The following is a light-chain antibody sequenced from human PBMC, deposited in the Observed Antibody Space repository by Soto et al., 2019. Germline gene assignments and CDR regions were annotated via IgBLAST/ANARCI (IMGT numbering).Light chain of an antibody. CDR1: QSVSSSY. CDR2: GAS. Sequence: EIVLTQSPGTLSLSPGERATLSCRASQSVSSSYLAWYQQKPGQAPRLLIYGASSRATGIPDRFSVSGSGTDFTLTISRLEPEDFAVYYCQPYGSSPRTFGQGTKVEIK. CDR3: QPYGSSPRT. V-gene: IGKV3-20*01. J-gene: IGKJ1*01.